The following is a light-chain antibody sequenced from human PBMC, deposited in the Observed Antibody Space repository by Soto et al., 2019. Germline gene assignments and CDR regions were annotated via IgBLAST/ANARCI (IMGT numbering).Light chain of an antibody. J-gene: IGKJ4*01. Sequence: DIQMTQSPSSLSAFVGDRVTITCRASQGVSIYVAWFQQKPGKVPRPLIYEASKLQTRVPSRFSGSGSGSDFSLTITSLQPEDFATYYCQQHSTYPLTVGGGTKVEIK. CDR1: QGVSIY. CDR2: EAS. V-gene: IGKV1-16*01. CDR3: QQHSTYPLT.